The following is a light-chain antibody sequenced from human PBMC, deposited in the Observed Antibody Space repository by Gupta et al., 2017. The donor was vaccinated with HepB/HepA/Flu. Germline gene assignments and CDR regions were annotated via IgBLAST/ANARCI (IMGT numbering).Light chain of an antibody. J-gene: IGLJ2*01. CDR1: SSDVGIYNY. Sequence: QSALTQPPSASGSPGPSVTISCTGTSSDVGIYNYVSWYQQHPVKAPKLMIHEVNKRPSGVPDRFSGSKSGNTAALTVSGLQAEDEADYYCSSYAGSNKLVFGGGTRLTVL. CDR3: SSYAGSNKLV. CDR2: EVN. V-gene: IGLV2-8*01.